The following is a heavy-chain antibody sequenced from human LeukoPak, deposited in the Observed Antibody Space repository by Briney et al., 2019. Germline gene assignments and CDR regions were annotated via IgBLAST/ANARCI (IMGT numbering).Heavy chain of an antibody. CDR1: GGSISSGGYY. Sequence: SETLSLTCTVSGGSISSGGYYWSWIRQPPGKGLEWIGYIYHSGSTYYNPSLKSRVTISVDRSKNQFSLKLSSVTAADTAVYYCASGQPRDIVVVPAAPFDYWGQGTLVTVSS. CDR2: IYHSGST. V-gene: IGHV4-30-2*01. D-gene: IGHD2-2*01. CDR3: ASGQPRDIVVVPAAPFDY. J-gene: IGHJ4*02.